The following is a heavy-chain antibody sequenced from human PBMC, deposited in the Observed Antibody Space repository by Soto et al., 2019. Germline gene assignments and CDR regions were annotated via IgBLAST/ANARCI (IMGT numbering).Heavy chain of an antibody. Sequence: GGSLRLSCAASGFNFSSYDMHWVRQVPGKGLEWVSAIGTGHDTYYPGSVKGRFTLSRENAKNSLYLQMNSLRAGDTAVYYCAREAAGTPFLIDYWGQGTLVTVSS. CDR2: IGTGHDT. D-gene: IGHD6-19*01. V-gene: IGHV3-13*01. CDR3: AREAAGTPFLIDY. J-gene: IGHJ4*02. CDR1: GFNFSSYD.